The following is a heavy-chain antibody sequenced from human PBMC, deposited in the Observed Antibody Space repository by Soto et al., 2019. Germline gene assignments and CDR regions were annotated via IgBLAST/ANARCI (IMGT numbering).Heavy chain of an antibody. CDR3: ARGRYYYGMDV. V-gene: IGHV3-33*01. CDR1: GFTFISYG. Sequence: GGSLRLSCAASGFTFISYGMHWVRQAPGKGLEWVAVIWYDGSNKYYADSVKGRFTISRDNSKNTLYLQMNSLRAEDTAVYYCARGRYYYGMDVWGQGTTVTVSS. J-gene: IGHJ6*02. CDR2: IWYDGSNK.